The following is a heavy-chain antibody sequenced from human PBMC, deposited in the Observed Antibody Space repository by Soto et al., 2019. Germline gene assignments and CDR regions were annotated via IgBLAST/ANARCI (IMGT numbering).Heavy chain of an antibody. CDR1: GFTFSSYG. D-gene: IGHD5-18*01. V-gene: IGHV3-30*18. CDR2: ISYDGSNK. Sequence: VGSLRLSCAASGFTFSSYGMHWVRQAPGKGLEWVAVISYDGSNKYYADSVKGRFTISRDNSKNTLYLQMNSLRAEDTAVYYCAKERGYSYGPYYYYGMDVWGQGTTVTVSS. CDR3: AKERGYSYGPYYYYGMDV. J-gene: IGHJ6*02.